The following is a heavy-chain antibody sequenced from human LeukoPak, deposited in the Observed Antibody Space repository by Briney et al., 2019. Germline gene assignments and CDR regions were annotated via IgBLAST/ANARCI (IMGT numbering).Heavy chain of an antibody. J-gene: IGHJ4*02. D-gene: IGHD3-3*01. CDR3: ARIRITIFGVVKALDY. CDR2: IYYSGST. Sequence: SETLSLTCTVSGGSISSYYWSWIRQPPGKGLEWIGYIYYSGSTNYNPSLKSRVTISVDTSKNQFSLKLSSVTAADTAVYYCARIRITIFGVVKALDYWGQGTLVTVSS. CDR1: GGSISSYY. V-gene: IGHV4-59*12.